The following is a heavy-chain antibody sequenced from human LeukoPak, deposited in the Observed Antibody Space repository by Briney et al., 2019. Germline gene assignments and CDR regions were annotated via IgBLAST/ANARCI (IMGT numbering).Heavy chain of an antibody. V-gene: IGHV3-11*01. CDR1: GFTFSDHY. CDR3: ARDHGVEVGATWYFQH. J-gene: IGHJ1*01. D-gene: IGHD1-26*01. CDR2: IYSSSNSI. Sequence: GGSLRLSCAASGFTFSDHYASWIRKAPGKGLEWISYIYSSSNSIYYEDSVKGRFTISRDNAKNSVYLQMNSLRAEDTAVYYCARDHGVEVGATWYFQHWGQGTLVTVSS.